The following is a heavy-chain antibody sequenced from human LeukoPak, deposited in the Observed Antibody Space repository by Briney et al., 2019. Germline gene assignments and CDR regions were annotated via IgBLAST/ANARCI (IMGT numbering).Heavy chain of an antibody. Sequence: TGGSLRLSCAASGFSFSNYGMNCVRQAPGKGLEWVSYISSSGNTISYADSVKGRFTISRDNAKNSLYLQVISLRAEDTAVYYCARGPSIAARYDAFDIWGQGTMVTVSS. J-gene: IGHJ3*02. V-gene: IGHV3-48*04. CDR2: ISSSGNTI. CDR3: ARGPSIAARYDAFDI. D-gene: IGHD6-6*01. CDR1: GFSFSNYG.